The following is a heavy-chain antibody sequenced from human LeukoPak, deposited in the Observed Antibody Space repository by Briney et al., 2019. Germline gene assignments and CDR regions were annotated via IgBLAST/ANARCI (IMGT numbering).Heavy chain of an antibody. D-gene: IGHD2-2*01. J-gene: IGHJ6*03. Sequence: SVKVSCKAPGGTFSSYAISWVRQAPGQGLEWMGGIIPIFGTANYAQKFQGRVTITADESTSTAYMELSSLRSEDTAVYYCASCSTSCSYYYYYYMDVWGKGTTVTVSS. CDR3: ASCSTSCSYYYYYYMDV. CDR1: GGTFSSYA. V-gene: IGHV1-69*01. CDR2: IIPIFGTA.